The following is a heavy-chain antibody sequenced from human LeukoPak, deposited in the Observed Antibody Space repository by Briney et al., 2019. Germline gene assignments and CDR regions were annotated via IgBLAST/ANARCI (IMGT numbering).Heavy chain of an antibody. CDR2: MNPNSGNT. CDR1: GYTFTSYD. CDR3: ARHHESRYCSSTSCPTGWFDP. Sequence: ASVKASCKASGYTFTSYDINWVRQATGQGLEWMGWMNPNSGNTGYAQKFQGRVTMTRNTSISTAYMELSSLRSEDTAVYYCARHHESRYCSSTSCPTGWFDPWGQGTLVTVSS. J-gene: IGHJ5*02. V-gene: IGHV1-8*01. D-gene: IGHD2-2*01.